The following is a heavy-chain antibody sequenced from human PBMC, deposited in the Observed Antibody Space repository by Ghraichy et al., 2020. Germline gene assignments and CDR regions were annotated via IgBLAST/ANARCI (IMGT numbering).Heavy chain of an antibody. CDR3: ARVGHNYYYYMDV. CDR2: IYHTGST. Sequence: SETLSLTCTVSGTSIDSGDDYWTWIRQPPGKGLEYIGYIYHTGSTYYSPSLEGRVSISIDTSNNQFSLKMTSVTAAGTALYYCARVGHNYYYYMDVWGKGTSVIVSS. D-gene: IGHD1-26*01. J-gene: IGHJ6*03. V-gene: IGHV4-30-4*01. CDR1: GTSIDSGDDY.